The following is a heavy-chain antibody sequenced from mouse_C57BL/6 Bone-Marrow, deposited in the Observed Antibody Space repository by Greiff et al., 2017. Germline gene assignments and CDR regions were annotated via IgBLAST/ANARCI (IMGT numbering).Heavy chain of an antibody. J-gene: IGHJ4*01. D-gene: IGHD2-4*01. V-gene: IGHV1-69*01. Sequence: VQLQQPGAELVMPGASVKLSCKASGYTFTSYWMHWVKQRPGQGFEWIGEIDPSDSYTNYNQKFKGKSTLTVDKSSSSAYMQLSSLTSEDSAVYYCARGDYDYDAAAVYYYAMDYWGQGTSVTVSS. CDR2: IDPSDSYT. CDR1: GYTFTSYW. CDR3: ARGDYDYDAAAVYYYAMDY.